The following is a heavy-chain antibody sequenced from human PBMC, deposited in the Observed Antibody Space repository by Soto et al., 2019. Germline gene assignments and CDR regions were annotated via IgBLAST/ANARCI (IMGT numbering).Heavy chain of an antibody. V-gene: IGHV4-34*01. J-gene: IGHJ6*03. D-gene: IGHD2-8*01. CDR1: GGSFSGYY. CDR2: INHSGST. CDR3: ARVPRRVYARPNYYYYYMDV. Sequence: SETLSLTCAVYGGSFSGYYWSWIRQPPGKGLEWIGEINHSGSTNYNPSLKSRVTISVDTSKNQFSLKLSSVTAADTAVYYCARVPRRVYARPNYYYYYMDVWGKGTTVTVSS.